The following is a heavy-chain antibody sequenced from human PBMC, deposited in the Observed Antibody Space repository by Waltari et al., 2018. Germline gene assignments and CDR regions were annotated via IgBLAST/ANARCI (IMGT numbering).Heavy chain of an antibody. CDR3: VVYAVVVPAAIPDY. CDR2: IYYSGST. Sequence: VKPSETLSLTCTVSGGSISSSSYYWGWIRQPPGKGLEWIGSIYYSGSTYYNPSLKSRVTISVDTSKNQFSLKLSSVTAADTAVYYYVVYAVVVPAAIPDYWGQGTLVTVSS. CDR1: GGSISSSSYY. D-gene: IGHD2-2*02. V-gene: IGHV4-39*07. J-gene: IGHJ4*02.